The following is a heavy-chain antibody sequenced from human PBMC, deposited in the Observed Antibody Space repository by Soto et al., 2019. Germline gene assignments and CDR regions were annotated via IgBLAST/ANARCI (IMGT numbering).Heavy chain of an antibody. V-gene: IGHV4-59*01. CDR3: ARTRWLQFSDYYGMDV. D-gene: IGHD5-12*01. J-gene: IGHJ6*02. CDR1: GGSISSYY. CDR2: IYYSGST. Sequence: SETLSLTCTVSGGSISSYYWSWIRQPPGKGLEWIGYIYYSGSTNYNPSLKSRVTISVDTSKNQFSLKLSSVTAADTAVYYCARTRWLQFSDYYGMDVWGQGTTVTVSS.